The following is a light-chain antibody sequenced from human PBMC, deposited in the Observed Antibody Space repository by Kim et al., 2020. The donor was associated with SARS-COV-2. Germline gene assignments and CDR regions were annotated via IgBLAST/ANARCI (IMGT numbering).Light chain of an antibody. CDR3: NSYAGSNNWV. J-gene: IGLJ3*02. Sequence: QSALTQPPSASGSPGQSVTISCTGTSSDIGNYKYVSWYQQYPGKAPKLMIYEVSKRPSGVPDRFSGSKSGNTASLTVSGLQAEDEADYYCNSYAGSNNWVFGGGTQLTVL. CDR1: SSDIGNYKY. CDR2: EVS. V-gene: IGLV2-8*01.